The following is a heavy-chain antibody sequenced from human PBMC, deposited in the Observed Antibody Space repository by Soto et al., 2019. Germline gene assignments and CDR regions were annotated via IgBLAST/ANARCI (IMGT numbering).Heavy chain of an antibody. J-gene: IGHJ4*02. D-gene: IGHD2-21*02. CDR3: ARGWGLVFDY. CDR2: TYYSGST. V-gene: IGHV4-59*01. CDR1: GGSISSYY. Sequence: QVQLQESGPGLVKPSETLSLTCTVSGGSISSYYWSWIRQPPGKGLEWIGYTYYSGSTNYNPSLNSRVTISVDTSKNQFSLKLSSVTAAVTAVYYCARGWGLVFDYWGQGTLVTVSS.